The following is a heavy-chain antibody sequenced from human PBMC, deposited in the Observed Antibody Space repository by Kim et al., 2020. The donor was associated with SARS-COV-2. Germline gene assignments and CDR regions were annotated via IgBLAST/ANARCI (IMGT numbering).Heavy chain of an antibody. CDR3: ARDPFSITIFGVVITDAFDI. J-gene: IGHJ3*02. CDR1: GGSISSGDYY. V-gene: IGHV4-30-4*01. CDR2: IYYSGST. Sequence: SETLSLTCTVSGGSISSGDYYWSWIRQPPGKGLEWIGYIYYSGSTYYNPSLKSRVTISVDTSKNQFSLKLSSVTAADTAVYYCARDPFSITIFGVVITDAFDIWRQGTMVTVSS. D-gene: IGHD3-3*01.